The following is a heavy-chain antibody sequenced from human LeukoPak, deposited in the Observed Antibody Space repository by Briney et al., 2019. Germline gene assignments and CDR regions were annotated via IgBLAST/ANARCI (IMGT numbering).Heavy chain of an antibody. V-gene: IGHV3-23*01. CDR3: AKDLPAIVVVPAAVDY. Sequence: GGSRRLSCAASGFTFSSYAMSWVRQAPGKGLEWVSAISGSGGSTYYADSVKGRFTISRDNSKNTLYLQMNSLRAEDTAVYYCAKDLPAIVVVPAAVDYWGQGTLVTVSS. J-gene: IGHJ4*02. CDR2: ISGSGGST. D-gene: IGHD2-2*01. CDR1: GFTFSSYA.